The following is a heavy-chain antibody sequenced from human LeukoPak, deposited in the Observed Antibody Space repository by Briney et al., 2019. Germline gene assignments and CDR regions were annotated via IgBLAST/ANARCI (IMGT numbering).Heavy chain of an antibody. CDR1: GGSISSYY. Sequence: SETLSLTCTVSGGSISSYYWSWIRQPAGKGLEWIGRIYTSGSTNYNPSLKSRVTMSVDTSKNQFSLKLSSVTAADTAVYYCARVPRSYYYYYYMDVWGKGTTVTVSS. V-gene: IGHV4-4*07. CDR2: IYTSGST. CDR3: ARVPRSYYYYYYMDV. J-gene: IGHJ6*03.